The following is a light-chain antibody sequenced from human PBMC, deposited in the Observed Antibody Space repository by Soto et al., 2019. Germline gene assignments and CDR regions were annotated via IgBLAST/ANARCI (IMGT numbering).Light chain of an antibody. CDR3: SSYTSSSTYV. J-gene: IGLJ1*01. CDR1: SSDVGGYNY. CDR2: EVS. V-gene: IGLV2-14*01. Sequence: QSALTQPASASGSPGQSITISCTGTSSDVGGYNYVSWYQQHPGKAPKLMIYEVSNRPSGVSNRFSGSKSGNTASLTISGLQAEDEAEYYCSSYTSSSTYVFGTGTKLTVL.